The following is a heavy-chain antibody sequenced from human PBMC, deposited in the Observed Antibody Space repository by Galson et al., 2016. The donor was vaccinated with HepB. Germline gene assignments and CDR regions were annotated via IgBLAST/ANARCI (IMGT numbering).Heavy chain of an antibody. CDR3: ARTFCSETSCYAGGDYYYYYGMDV. D-gene: IGHD2-2*01. CDR1: GFTFRRYT. J-gene: IGHJ6*02. V-gene: IGHV3-64*02. CDR2: ISRNGDST. Sequence: SLRLSCAASGFTFRRYTIHWVRQAPGKGPEYVSGISRNGDSTYYADSVKGRFTISRDNSKNTLYLQMGSLRPEDTAVYYCARTFCSETSCYAGGDYYYYYGMDVWGQGTTVTVSS.